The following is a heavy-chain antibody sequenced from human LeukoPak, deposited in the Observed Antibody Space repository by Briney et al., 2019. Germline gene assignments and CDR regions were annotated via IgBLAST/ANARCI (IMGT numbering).Heavy chain of an antibody. CDR2: ISYDGSNK. J-gene: IGHJ4*02. D-gene: IGHD1-26*01. CDR3: ARDSEL. V-gene: IGHV3-30*04. Sequence: GGSLRLSCAASGFTFSSYAMHWVRQAPGKGLEWVAVISYDGSNKYYADSVKGRFTISRDSSKNTLYLQMNSLRAEDTAVYYCARDSELRGQGTLVTVSS. CDR1: GFTFSSYA.